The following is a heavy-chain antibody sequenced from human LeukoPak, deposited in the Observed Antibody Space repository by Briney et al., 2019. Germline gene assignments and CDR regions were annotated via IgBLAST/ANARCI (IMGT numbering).Heavy chain of an antibody. CDR1: GFTFRNHG. D-gene: IGHD3-22*01. Sequence: PGKSLRLSCAYSGFTFRNHGMHWVRQAPGKGLQWVAVASTDEINQWYTDSVKGRFIISRDNSRNTVILEMNTLKTEDTAAYFCAAFITTKLDYWGQGILVTVSS. J-gene: IGHJ4*02. CDR3: AAFITTKLDY. CDR2: ASTDEINQ. V-gene: IGHV3-30*03.